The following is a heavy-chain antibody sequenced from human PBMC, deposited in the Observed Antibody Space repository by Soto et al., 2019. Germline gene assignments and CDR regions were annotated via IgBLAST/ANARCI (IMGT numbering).Heavy chain of an antibody. D-gene: IGHD6-25*01. CDR3: ARRIERSCPIYFDY. CDR1: GYTFTTYD. Sequence: QVQLVQSGAEVKKPGASVKISCKASGYTFTTYDINWVRQAIGQGLEWMGWMNPNNGKTGYAQKFQGRVTMTRDTSISTVYLELSSVRSEDTAVYYCARRIERSCPIYFDYWSQGTLVTVSS. J-gene: IGHJ4*02. V-gene: IGHV1-8*01. CDR2: MNPNNGKT.